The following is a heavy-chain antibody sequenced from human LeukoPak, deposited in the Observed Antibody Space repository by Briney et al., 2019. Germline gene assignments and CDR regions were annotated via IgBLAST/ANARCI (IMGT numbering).Heavy chain of an antibody. J-gene: IGHJ3*02. V-gene: IGHV4-4*02. Sequence: SETLSLTCAVSGGSISTSNWWSWVRQPPGKGLEWIGEIYHSGSTNYNPSLKSRVTISVDKSKNQFSLKLSSVTAADTAVYYCARKTYDSSGLIPHPGVFDIWGQGTMVTVSS. CDR1: GGSISTSNW. CDR2: IYHSGST. CDR3: ARKTYDSSGLIPHPGVFDI. D-gene: IGHD3-22*01.